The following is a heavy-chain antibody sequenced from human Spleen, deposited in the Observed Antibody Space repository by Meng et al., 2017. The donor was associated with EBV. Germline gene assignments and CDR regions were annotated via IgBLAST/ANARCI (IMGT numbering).Heavy chain of an antibody. V-gene: IGHV4-39*07. CDR1: GGSISSSSYY. CDR3: ARVEMATIGY. Sequence: QLQLQEPGGGLVKPSEPLSLTCTVSGGSISSSSYYWGWIRQPPGKGLEWIGSIYYSGSTYYNPSLKSRVTISVDTSKNQFSLKLSSVTAADTAVYYCARVEMATIGYWGQGTLVTVSS. D-gene: IGHD5-24*01. CDR2: IYYSGST. J-gene: IGHJ4*02.